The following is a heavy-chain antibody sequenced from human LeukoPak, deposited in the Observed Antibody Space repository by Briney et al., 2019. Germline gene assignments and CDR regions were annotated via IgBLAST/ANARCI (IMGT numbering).Heavy chain of an antibody. CDR1: GFTFSSYA. V-gene: IGHV3-23*01. J-gene: IGHJ4*02. CDR2: ISGSGGST. Sequence: PGGSLRLSCAASGFTFSSYAMSWVRQAPGKGLEWVSAISGSGGSTYYADSVKGRFTISRDNSKNTLYLQMNSLRAEDTAVYYCAKDYYDSSGYLYFDYWGQGTLVIVSS. D-gene: IGHD3-22*01. CDR3: AKDYYDSSGYLYFDY.